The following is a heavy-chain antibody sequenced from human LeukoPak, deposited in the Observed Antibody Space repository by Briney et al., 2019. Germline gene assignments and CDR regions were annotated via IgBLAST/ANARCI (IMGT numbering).Heavy chain of an antibody. CDR1: GFTFSSDA. J-gene: IGHJ4*02. V-gene: IGHV3-23*01. D-gene: IGHD2-2*02. CDR3: AKDSRYCSSTSCYTY. Sequence: GGSLRLSCAASGFTFSSDAMSWVRQAPGKGLEWVSAISGSGGSTYYADSVKGRFTISRDNSKNTLYLQMNSLRAEDTAVYYCAKDSRYCSSTSCYTYWGQGTLVTVSS. CDR2: ISGSGGST.